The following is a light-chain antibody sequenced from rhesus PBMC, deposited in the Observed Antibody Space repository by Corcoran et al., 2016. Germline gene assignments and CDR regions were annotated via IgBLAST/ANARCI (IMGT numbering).Light chain of an antibody. CDR1: NFGDEL. CDR3: QVWYINTGDYI. V-gene: IGLV3-44*01. CDR2: GNS. Sequence: SYDLTQPRSVSVSPGQTARITCGADNFGDELVHWYQQKPAQAPVLVLYGNSDRPSGIPERFSGSKSGNTGTLTISGVEAGDEADYYCQVWYINTGDYIFGAGTRLTVL. J-gene: IGLJ1*01.